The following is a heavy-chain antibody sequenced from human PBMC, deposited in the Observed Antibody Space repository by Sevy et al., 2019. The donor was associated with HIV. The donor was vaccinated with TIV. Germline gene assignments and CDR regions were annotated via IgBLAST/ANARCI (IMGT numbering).Heavy chain of an antibody. V-gene: IGHV3-48*03. CDR2: ISSTGSTM. CDR3: VRGSRFTVVVITSFDY. CDR1: GFTFDHYE. D-gene: IGHD3-22*01. J-gene: IGHJ4*02. Sequence: GGSLRLSCAASGFTFDHYEMNWVRQAPGKGLEWVSYISSTGSTMNYSDSVKGRFTISRDNDKNSVYLQMNSLRADDKTVYYCVRGSRFTVVVITSFDYWGQGTLVTVSS.